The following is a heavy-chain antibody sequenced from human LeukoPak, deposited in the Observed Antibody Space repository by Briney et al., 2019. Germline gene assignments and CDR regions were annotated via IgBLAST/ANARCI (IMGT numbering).Heavy chain of an antibody. J-gene: IGHJ4*02. CDR3: AREGYCSITSCHFDY. CDR1: GFTFRTYS. CDR2: ISSSSAYT. D-gene: IGHD2-2*01. V-gene: IGHV3-21*01. Sequence: GGSLRLSCAASGFTFRTYSMNWVRQAPGKGLEWVSSISSSSAYTYYADSVKGRFTISRDNTKNSLYLQMSSLRAEDTAVYYCAREGYCSITSCHFDYWGQATLVTVSS.